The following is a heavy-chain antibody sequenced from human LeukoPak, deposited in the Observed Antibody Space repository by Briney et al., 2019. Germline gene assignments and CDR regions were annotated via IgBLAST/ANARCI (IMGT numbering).Heavy chain of an antibody. D-gene: IGHD3-16*01. CDR2: INPNRGGT. V-gene: IGHV1-2*02. Sequence: GASVEASCKASGYTFTAYYMYWVRQAPGQGLEWMGWINPNRGGTKFAQKFQGRVTMTRDTSISTAYMELSRLTSDDTAVYYCATGPTFMITFGGWAFDYWGQGTLVTVSS. CDR3: ATGPTFMITFGGWAFDY. J-gene: IGHJ4*02. CDR1: GYTFTAYY.